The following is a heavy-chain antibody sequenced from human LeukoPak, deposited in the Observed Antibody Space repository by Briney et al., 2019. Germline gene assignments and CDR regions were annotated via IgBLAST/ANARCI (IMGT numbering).Heavy chain of an antibody. J-gene: IGHJ3*02. CDR3: ARGEKLRYLDWTNDALDI. Sequence: ASVKVSCKASGGTFSSYAISWVRQAPGQGLEWMGGIIPIFGTANYAQKFQGRVTITADESTSTAYMELSSLRSEDTAVYYCARGEKLRYLDWTNDALDIWGQGTMVTVSS. CDR2: IIPIFGTA. D-gene: IGHD3-9*01. CDR1: GGTFSSYA. V-gene: IGHV1-69*01.